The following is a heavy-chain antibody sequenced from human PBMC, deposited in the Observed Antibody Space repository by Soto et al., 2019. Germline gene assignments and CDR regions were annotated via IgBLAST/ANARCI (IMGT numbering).Heavy chain of an antibody. V-gene: IGHV1-2*02. J-gene: IGHJ5*02. Sequence: ASGKVSCKASGYIFTDYDMNWVRQAPGQGPEWMGWINPNSGATNYAQKFQGRVTITTDTSITTAYMELSGLRSDDTAVYYCARPYCGSNSCHNWFDTWGQGTLVTVSS. CDR3: ARPYCGSNSCHNWFDT. CDR1: GYIFTDYD. CDR2: INPNSGAT. D-gene: IGHD2-21*01.